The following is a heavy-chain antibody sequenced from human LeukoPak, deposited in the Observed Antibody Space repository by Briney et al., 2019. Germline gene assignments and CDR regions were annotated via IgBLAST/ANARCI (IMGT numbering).Heavy chain of an antibody. J-gene: IGHJ5*02. V-gene: IGHV1-69*01. D-gene: IGHD1-26*01. Sequence: SVKVSCKAPGGTFSSYSITWVRQAPGQGLEWMGGVAPLLETTNYAPKFRGRMTITADESTGTAYMELTSLRSDDTAVYYCARDRIVGALGWLDPWGQGTLVTVSS. CDR2: VAPLLETT. CDR3: ARDRIVGALGWLDP. CDR1: GGTFSSYS.